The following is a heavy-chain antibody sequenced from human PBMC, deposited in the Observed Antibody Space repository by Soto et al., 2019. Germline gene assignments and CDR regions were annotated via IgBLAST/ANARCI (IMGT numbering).Heavy chain of an antibody. CDR1: GFTFSSYS. V-gene: IGHV3-21*01. CDR2: ISSSSSYI. Sequence: PGGSLRLSCAASGFTFSSYSMNWVRQAPGKGLEWVSSISSSSSYIYYADSVKGRFTISRDNAKNSLYLQMNSLRAEDTAVYYCAIDPIVGATDPFDYSGQGTLVTVSS. D-gene: IGHD1-26*01. CDR3: AIDPIVGATDPFDY. J-gene: IGHJ4*02.